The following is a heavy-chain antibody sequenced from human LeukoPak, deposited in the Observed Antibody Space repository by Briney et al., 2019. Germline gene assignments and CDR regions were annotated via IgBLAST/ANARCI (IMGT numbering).Heavy chain of an antibody. Sequence: GGSLRLSCAASGFTFSSYWMSWVRQAPGKGLEWVANIRQDGSEKYYVGSVKGRFTISRDNAKNSMYLQMNSLRVEDTAVYYCAKDGTNSSWFYYYYYGMDVWGQGTTVTVSS. V-gene: IGHV3-7*01. CDR2: IRQDGSEK. D-gene: IGHD6-13*01. CDR1: GFTFSSYW. CDR3: AKDGTNSSWFYYYYYGMDV. J-gene: IGHJ6*02.